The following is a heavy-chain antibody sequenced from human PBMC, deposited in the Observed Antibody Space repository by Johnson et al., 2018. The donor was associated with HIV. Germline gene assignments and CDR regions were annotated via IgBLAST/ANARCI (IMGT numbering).Heavy chain of an antibody. J-gene: IGHJ3*02. V-gene: IGHV3-48*04. CDR2: ISSSCSTI. CDR1: GFLFDDYG. CDR3: ARDFSSSSNAFDI. Sequence: VPLVESGGGVVRPGGSLRLSCAASGFLFDDYGLCWVRQVPGKGLEWVSYISSSCSTIYYADSVKGRFTISRDNAKNYLYVQMHSLRAEDTAVYYCARDFSSSSNAFDIWGQGTMVTVSS. D-gene: IGHD6-6*01.